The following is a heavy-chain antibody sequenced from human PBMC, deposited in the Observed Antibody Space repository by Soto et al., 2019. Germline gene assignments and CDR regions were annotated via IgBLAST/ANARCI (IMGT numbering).Heavy chain of an antibody. CDR1: GYTFTSYA. J-gene: IGHJ3*02. CDR2: FDPENGET. CDR3: ASRGGGYCSGGSCSRYAFDI. V-gene: IGHV1-24*01. D-gene: IGHD2-15*01. Sequence: ASVKVSCKASGYTFTSYAMHWVRQAPGKGLEWMGCFDPENGETIYAQKFQGRVTMTADTSTSTAYMELRSLRSDDTAVYYCASRGGGYCSGGSCSRYAFDIWGQGTMVTVS.